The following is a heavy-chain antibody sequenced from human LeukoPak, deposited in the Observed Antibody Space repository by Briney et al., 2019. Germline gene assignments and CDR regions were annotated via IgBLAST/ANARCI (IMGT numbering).Heavy chain of an antibody. J-gene: IGHJ4*02. CDR1: GFTSSSYW. V-gene: IGHV3-7*02. D-gene: IGHD1-1*01. CDR3: ATYKNQLRTVYFDY. CDR2: IRQDGIDK. Sequence: GGSLRLSCAASGFTSSSYWMSWVRQAPGKGLEWVANIRQDGIDKNYVDSVKGRFTISKDNAKNLLSLEMNGLRAEDTAVYYCATYKNQLRTVYFDYWGQGTLVTVSS.